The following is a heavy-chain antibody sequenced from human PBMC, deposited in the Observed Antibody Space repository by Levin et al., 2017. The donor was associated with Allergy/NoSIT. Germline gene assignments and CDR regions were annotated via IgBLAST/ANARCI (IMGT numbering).Heavy chain of an antibody. Sequence: SETLSLTCTVSGGSISSYYWSWIRQPPGKGLEWIGYIYYSGSTNYNPSLKSRVTISVDTSKNQFSLKLSSVTAADTAVYYCARLATYYDFWSGYQTPPWYFDLWGRGTLVTVSS. CDR1: GGSISSYY. J-gene: IGHJ2*01. CDR2: IYYSGST. V-gene: IGHV4-59*08. D-gene: IGHD3-3*01. CDR3: ARLATYYDFWSGYQTPPWYFDL.